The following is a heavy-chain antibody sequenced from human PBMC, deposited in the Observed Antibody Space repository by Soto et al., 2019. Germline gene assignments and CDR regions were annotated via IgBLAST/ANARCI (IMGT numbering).Heavy chain of an antibody. CDR2: IYPGDSDT. D-gene: IGHD6-6*01. J-gene: IGHJ6*02. V-gene: IGHV5-51*01. CDR1: GYSFTSYL. CDR3: ARRAALGSVSYYYYGMDV. Sequence: PGESLKISCKGSGYSFTSYLIGWVRQMPGKGLEWMGIIYPGDSDTRYSPSFQGQVTISADKSISTAYLQWSSLKASDTAMYYCARRAALGSVSYYYYGMDVWGQGTTVTAP.